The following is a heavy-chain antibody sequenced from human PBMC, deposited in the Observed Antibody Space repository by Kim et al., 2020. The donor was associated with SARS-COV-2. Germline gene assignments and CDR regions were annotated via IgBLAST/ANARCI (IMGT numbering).Heavy chain of an antibody. CDR2: IRNKGRNYGT. D-gene: IGHD5-12*01. V-gene: IGHV3-72*01. Sequence: GGSLRLSCAASGFTFSDHYMEWFRQAPGGGLEWVGRIRNKGRNYGTEYAASVKGRFTISRDDSKNSLYLQMNSLKTEDTAVYYCASLVARVQSTVFFSDYWGQGTLVTVSS. CDR1: GFTFSDHY. J-gene: IGHJ4*02. CDR3: ASLVARVQSTVFFSDY.